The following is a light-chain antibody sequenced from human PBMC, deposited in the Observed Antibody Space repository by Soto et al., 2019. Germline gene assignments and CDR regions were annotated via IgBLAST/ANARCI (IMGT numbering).Light chain of an antibody. J-gene: IGLJ1*01. CDR1: SRDVGGYNY. Sequence: QSVLTQPASVSGYPGQSITISCTGTSRDVGGYNYVSWYQQYPGKAPKLMIYGVTNRPSGVSNRFSGSKTGNTASLTISGLQAEDEAYYYCFSHRRGDSHVFGTGTKVTVL. V-gene: IGLV2-14*01. CDR3: FSHRRGDSHV. CDR2: GVT.